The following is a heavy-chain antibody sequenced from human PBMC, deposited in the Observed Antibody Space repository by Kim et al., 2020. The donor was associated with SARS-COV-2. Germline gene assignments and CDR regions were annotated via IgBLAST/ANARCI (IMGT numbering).Heavy chain of an antibody. V-gene: IGHV3-30*18. CDR3: AKVYYGSGSYYGDY. Sequence: GGSLRLSCAASGFTFSSYGMHWVRQAPGKGLEWVAVISYDGSNKYYADSVKGRFTISRDNSKNTLYLQMNSLRAEDTAVYYCAKVYYGSGSYYGDYWGQGTLVTVSS. J-gene: IGHJ4*02. D-gene: IGHD3-10*01. CDR2: ISYDGSNK. CDR1: GFTFSSYG.